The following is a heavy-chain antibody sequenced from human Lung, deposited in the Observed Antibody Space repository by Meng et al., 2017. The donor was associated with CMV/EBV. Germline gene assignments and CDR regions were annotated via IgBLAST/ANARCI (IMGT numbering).Heavy chain of an antibody. D-gene: IGHD4-17*01. CDR1: GGSISSCGFY. J-gene: IGHJ5*02. CDR2: IYYSGST. Sequence: QESGPGMVKPSQTLSITCNVSGGSISSCGFYWGWIRQHPGKGLEWIGYIYYSGSTYYNPSLRSRVAISIDTSKTQFSLKLTSVTAADTAVYFCARTNYGDYNWFDPWGQGTLVTVSS. V-gene: IGHV4-31*03. CDR3: ARTNYGDYNWFDP.